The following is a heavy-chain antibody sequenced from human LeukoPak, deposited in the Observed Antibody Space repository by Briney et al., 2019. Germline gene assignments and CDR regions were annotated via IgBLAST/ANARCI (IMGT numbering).Heavy chain of an antibody. D-gene: IGHD3-3*01. V-gene: IGHV1-69*05. J-gene: IGHJ4*02. CDR3: ARAAQGFLEWLFYDY. Sequence: GASVKVSCKASGGTFSSYAISWVRQAPGQGLEWMGGIIPIFGTANYAQKFQGRVTITTDESTSTAYMELSSLRSEDTAVYYCARAAQGFLEWLFYDYWGQGTLVTVSS. CDR2: IIPIFGTA. CDR1: GGTFSSYA.